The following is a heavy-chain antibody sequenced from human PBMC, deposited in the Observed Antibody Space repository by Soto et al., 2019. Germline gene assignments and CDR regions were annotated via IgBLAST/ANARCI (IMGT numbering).Heavy chain of an antibody. V-gene: IGHV4-30-4*01. CDR3: ARGPSADKIDF. D-gene: IGHD3-3*01. Sequence: SETLSLTCTVSGGSVSSGGYFWSWIRQPPGEGLEWIGHIYNSGSTYSNPSLRGRVTILVDTSKSQFSLKLSSVTAADTAVYYCARGPSADKIDFWGQGTLVTVSS. J-gene: IGHJ4*02. CDR1: GGSVSSGGYF. CDR2: IYNSGST.